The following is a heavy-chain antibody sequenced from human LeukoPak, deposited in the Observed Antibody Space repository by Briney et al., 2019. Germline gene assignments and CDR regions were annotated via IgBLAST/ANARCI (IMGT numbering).Heavy chain of an antibody. CDR1: GGSISSYY. Sequence: PSETLSLTCTVSGGSISSYYWSWIRQPPGKGLEWIAYISDIGSINYNPSLKSRVTISLETSKDQFSLKLSSVTAADTAVYYCAGHHPRNTVDFWGQGTLVTVSS. V-gene: IGHV4-59*08. D-gene: IGHD2-8*02. J-gene: IGHJ4*02. CDR2: ISDIGSI. CDR3: AGHHPRNTVDF.